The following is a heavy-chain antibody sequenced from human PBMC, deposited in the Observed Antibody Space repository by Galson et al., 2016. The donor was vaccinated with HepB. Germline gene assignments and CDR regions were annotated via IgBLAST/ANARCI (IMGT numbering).Heavy chain of an antibody. V-gene: IGHV3-23*01. CDR3: AKGTTTYYYYYMDV. Sequence: SLRLSCAASGITFSSFVMNWVRQAPGKGLEWVSVISDSGGITNYADSVKGRFTISRDNSKNTLYLQMSSLRAEDTAVYYCAKGTTTYYYYYMDVWGKGTTVTVSS. CDR2: ISDSGGIT. D-gene: IGHD1-26*01. CDR1: GITFSSFV. J-gene: IGHJ6*03.